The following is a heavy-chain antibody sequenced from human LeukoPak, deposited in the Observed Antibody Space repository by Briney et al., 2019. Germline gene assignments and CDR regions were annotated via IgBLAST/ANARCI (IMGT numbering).Heavy chain of an antibody. CDR2: ISGSGGST. J-gene: IGHJ4*02. Sequence: GGSLRLSCAASGFTSDDYGMSWVRQAPGKGLEWVSAISGSGGSTYYADSVKGRFTISRDNSKNTLYLQMNSLRAEDTAVYYCAKASAMIVVVSKHFDYWGQGTLVTVSS. CDR3: AKASAMIVVVSKHFDY. D-gene: IGHD3-22*01. V-gene: IGHV3-23*01. CDR1: GFTSDDYG.